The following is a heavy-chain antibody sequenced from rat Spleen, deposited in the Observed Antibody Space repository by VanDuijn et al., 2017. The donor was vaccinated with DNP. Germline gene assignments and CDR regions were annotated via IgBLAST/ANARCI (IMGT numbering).Heavy chain of an antibody. CDR1: GFIFSNYW. V-gene: IGHV5-31*01. CDR2: IANTGDNT. J-gene: IGHJ2*01. CDR3: VSRPPPTRGPFDY. D-gene: IGHD1-4*01. Sequence: EVQLVESGGGLVQPGRSLKLSCVASGFIFSNYWMTWIRQAPGKGLDWVASIANTGDNTYYSDSVKGRFSISRDNAKSTLYLQMDSLRSEDTATYYCVSRPPPTRGPFDYWGQGVTVTVSS.